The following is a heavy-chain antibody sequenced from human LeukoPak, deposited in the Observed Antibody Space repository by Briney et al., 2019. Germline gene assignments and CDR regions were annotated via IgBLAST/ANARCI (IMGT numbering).Heavy chain of an antibody. CDR2: TTYSGYT. CDR1: GDSISSSRYS. Sequence: SETLSLTCTVSGDSISSSRYSWGWIRQPPGKGLEWIASTTYSGYTYYNPSLKSRVTISIDTSKNQFSLNLNSVTAADTAVYYCARDREPGTSFYDIWGQGTMVTVSS. CDR3: ARDREPGTSFYDI. D-gene: IGHD6-13*01. J-gene: IGHJ3*02. V-gene: IGHV4-39*02.